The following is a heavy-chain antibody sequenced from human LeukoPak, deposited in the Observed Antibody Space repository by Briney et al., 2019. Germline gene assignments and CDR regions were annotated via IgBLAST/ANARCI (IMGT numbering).Heavy chain of an antibody. CDR3: ARETAAAHFDY. Sequence: ASVKVSCKASGYTFSGYYIHWVRQAPGQGLEWMGWIIPNSGDTNYAQKFQGRVTMTRDTSISTAYMELSRLRSDDTAVYYCARETAAAHFDYWGQGTLVTVSS. V-gene: IGHV1-2*02. J-gene: IGHJ4*02. D-gene: IGHD2-2*01. CDR1: GYTFSGYY. CDR2: IIPNSGDT.